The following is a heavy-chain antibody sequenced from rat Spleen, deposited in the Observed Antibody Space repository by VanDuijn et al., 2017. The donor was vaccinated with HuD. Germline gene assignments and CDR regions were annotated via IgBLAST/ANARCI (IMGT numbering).Heavy chain of an antibody. CDR3: ARHSPTIAAPLDA. Sequence: EVQLVESGGGLVQPGRSLKLSCEASGFTFSDYGMAWVRQAPTKGLEWVATISYDGSSTYYRDSVKGRFTGSRDNAKSTLHLQMDSLRSEDTATYYCARHSPTIAAPLDAWGQGASVTVSS. CDR2: ISYDGSST. D-gene: IGHD1-2*01. CDR1: GFTFSDYG. J-gene: IGHJ4*01. V-gene: IGHV5-29*01.